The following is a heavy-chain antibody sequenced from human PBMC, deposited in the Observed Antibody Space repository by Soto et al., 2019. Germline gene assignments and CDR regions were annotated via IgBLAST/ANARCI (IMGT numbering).Heavy chain of an antibody. D-gene: IGHD6-13*01. CDR2: INHSGST. J-gene: IGHJ1*01. CDR1: GGSFSGYY. Sequence: PEKLSLTCAVYGGSFSGYYWSWIRQPPGKGLEWIGEINHSGSTNYNPSLKSRVTISVDTSKNQFSLKLSSVTAADTAVYYCAFWGGDSRSWYSDYCGQGTLVIVSA. V-gene: IGHV4-34*01. CDR3: AFWGGDSRSWYSDY.